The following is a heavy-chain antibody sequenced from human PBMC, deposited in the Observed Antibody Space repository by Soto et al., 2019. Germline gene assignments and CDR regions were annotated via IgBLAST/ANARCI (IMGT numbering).Heavy chain of an antibody. J-gene: IGHJ4*02. CDR2: IYYSGST. D-gene: IGHD3-22*01. V-gene: IGHV4-61*08. CDR3: ARGTYYYDSSGYYLYYFDY. Sequence: PSETLSLTCTVSGGSINSGGYYWSWIRQPPGKGLEWIGYIYYSGSTNYNPSLKSRVTISVDTSKNQFSLKLSSVTAADTAVYYCARGTYYYDSSGYYLYYFDYWGQGTLVTVSS. CDR1: GGSINSGGYY.